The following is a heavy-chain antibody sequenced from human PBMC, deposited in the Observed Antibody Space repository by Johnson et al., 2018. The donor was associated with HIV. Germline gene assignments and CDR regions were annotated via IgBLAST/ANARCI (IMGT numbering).Heavy chain of an antibody. D-gene: IGHD5-18*01. CDR3: ARDGRDLVTRGGFDI. CDR1: GFTVSSNY. J-gene: IGHJ3*02. V-gene: IGHV3-66*02. CDR2: IYSGGST. Sequence: MLLVASGGGLVQPGGSLRLSCAASGFTVSSNYMRWVRQAPGKGLEWVSVIYSGGSTYYADSVKGRFTISRDNSKNTLYLQMNSLRPDDTAVYYCARDGRDLVTRGGFDIWGPGTVVTVSS.